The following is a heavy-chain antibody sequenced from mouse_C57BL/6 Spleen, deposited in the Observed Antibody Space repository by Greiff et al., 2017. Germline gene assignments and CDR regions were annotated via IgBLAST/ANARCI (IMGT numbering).Heavy chain of an antibody. V-gene: IGHV1-74*01. CDR1: GYTFTSYW. J-gene: IGHJ1*03. D-gene: IGHD1-1*01. CDR2: IHPSDSDT. Sequence: QVQLKQPGAELVKPGASVKVSCKASGYTFTSYWMHWVKQRPGQGLEWIGRIHPSDSDTNYNQQFKGKATLTVDKSSSTAYMQLSSLTSEDSAVYYCAIVDYYGYWYFDVWGTGTTVTVSS. CDR3: AIVDYYGYWYFDV.